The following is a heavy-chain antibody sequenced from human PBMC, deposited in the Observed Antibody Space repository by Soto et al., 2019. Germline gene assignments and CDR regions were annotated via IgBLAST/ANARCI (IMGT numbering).Heavy chain of an antibody. CDR1: GFTFRSYG. J-gene: IGHJ4*02. Sequence: QVQLVESGGGVVQPGRSLRVSCAASGFTFRSYGMHWVRQAPGKGLEWVAVISSDGRNRYYVDSVKGRFTISRDNSKNTLDLQMNGLRPEDTAVYYCAKDGILDSSGHYYYFDYWGQGTLVTVSS. CDR2: ISSDGRNR. D-gene: IGHD3-22*01. CDR3: AKDGILDSSGHYYYFDY. V-gene: IGHV3-30*18.